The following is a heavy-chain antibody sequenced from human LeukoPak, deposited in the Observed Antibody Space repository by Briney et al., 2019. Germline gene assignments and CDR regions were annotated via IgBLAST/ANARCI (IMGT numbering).Heavy chain of an antibody. CDR1: GYSFTSYW. CDR3: ARQKAVTSRPFDY. V-gene: IGHV5-51*01. Sequence: GESLKISCKGSGYSFTSYWIGWVRQMPGKGLEWMGIIYPGDSDTRYSPSFQGQVTISADKSISTACLQWSSLKASDTAMYYCARQKAVTSRPFDYWGQGTLVTVSS. D-gene: IGHD4-4*01. J-gene: IGHJ4*02. CDR2: IYPGDSDT.